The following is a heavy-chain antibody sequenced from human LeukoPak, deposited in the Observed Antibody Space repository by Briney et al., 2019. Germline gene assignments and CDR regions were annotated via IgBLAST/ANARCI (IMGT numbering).Heavy chain of an antibody. CDR2: FDPEDGET. V-gene: IGHV1-24*01. CDR1: GYTLTELS. J-gene: IGHJ4*02. Sequence: ASVKVSCKVSGYTLTELSMHWVRQAPGKGLEWMGGFDPEDGETICAQKFQGRVTMTEDTSTDTAYMELSSLRSEDTAVYYCATSYQLLEYFDYWGQGTLVTVSS. D-gene: IGHD2-2*01. CDR3: ATSYQLLEYFDY.